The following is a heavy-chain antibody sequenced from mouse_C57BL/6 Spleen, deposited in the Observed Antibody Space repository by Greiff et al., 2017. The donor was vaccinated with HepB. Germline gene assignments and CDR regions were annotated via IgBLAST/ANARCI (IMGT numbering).Heavy chain of an antibody. V-gene: IGHV1-69*01. CDR1: GYTFTSYW. D-gene: IGHD2-5*01. CDR2: IDPSDSYT. CDR3: AIYSNTDWFAY. J-gene: IGHJ3*01. Sequence: QVQLKQPGAELVMPGASVKLSCKASGYTFTSYWMHWVKQRPGQGLEWIGEIDPSDSYTNYNQKFKGKSTLTVDKSSSTAYMQLSSLTSEDSAVYYCAIYSNTDWFAYWGQGTLVTVSA.